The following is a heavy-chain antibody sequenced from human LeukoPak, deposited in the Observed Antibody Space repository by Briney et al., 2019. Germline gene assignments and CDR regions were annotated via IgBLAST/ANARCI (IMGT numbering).Heavy chain of an antibody. D-gene: IGHD3-3*01. J-gene: IGHJ6*02. CDR3: AREPITDLEWPNYYYGMDV. CDR2: IIPILGIA. CDR1: GGTFSSYA. Sequence: LRASVKVSCKASGGTFSSYAISWVRQAPGQGLEWMGRIIPILGIANYAQKFQGRVTITADKSTSTAYMELSSLRSEDTAVYYCAREPITDLEWPNYYYGMDVWGQGTTVTVSS. V-gene: IGHV1-69*04.